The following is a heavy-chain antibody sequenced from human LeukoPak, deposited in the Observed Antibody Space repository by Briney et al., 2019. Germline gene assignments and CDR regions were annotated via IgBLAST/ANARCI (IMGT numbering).Heavy chain of an antibody. D-gene: IGHD3-22*01. CDR1: GGSISSSSYY. CDR3: ARETSSGYLFKPASYFDY. V-gene: IGHV4-39*01. Sequence: SETLSLTCIVSGGSISSSSYYWGWIRQSPGKGLEWIGTIYYSGNTYYNPSLKSRVTISVDTSKTQFSLKLSSVTAADTAVYYCARETSSGYLFKPASYFDYWGQGTLVTVSS. J-gene: IGHJ4*02. CDR2: IYYSGNT.